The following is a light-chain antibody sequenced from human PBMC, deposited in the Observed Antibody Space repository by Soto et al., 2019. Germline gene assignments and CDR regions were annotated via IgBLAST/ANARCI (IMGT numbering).Light chain of an antibody. V-gene: IGKV1-33*01. CDR2: DAS. CDR3: QQYDNLPLT. Sequence: DIQMTQSPSYLYAPVGDTVTITCQASQKIKQNWIRDQPKAGKAPKLPIYDASDLETGVPSRFSGSGSGTGFTLTISSLQPEDFATYYCQQYDNLPLTFGQGTRLE. CDR1: QKIKQN. J-gene: IGKJ5*01.